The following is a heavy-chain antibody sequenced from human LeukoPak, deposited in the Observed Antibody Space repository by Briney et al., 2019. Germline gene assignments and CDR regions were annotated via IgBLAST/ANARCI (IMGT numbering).Heavy chain of an antibody. D-gene: IGHD2-2*01. CDR1: GYTFSAYG. J-gene: IGHJ4*02. CDR2: TSGTGYNT. CDR3: ARSQCPDSTSCYYFFYFDF. Sequence: ASVKVSCKASGYTFSAYGITWVRQAPGQGLEWMAWTSGTGYNTDYTQRFQGRVSVTTDTSTSTAYLEVRSLRSEDTAIYYCARSQCPDSTSCYYFFYFDFWGQGTPLTVSS. V-gene: IGHV1-18*01.